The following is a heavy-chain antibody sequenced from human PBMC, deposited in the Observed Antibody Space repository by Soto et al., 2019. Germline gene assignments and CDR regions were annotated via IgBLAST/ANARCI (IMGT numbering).Heavy chain of an antibody. J-gene: IGHJ4*02. CDR2: ISYDGSNK. V-gene: IGHV3-30*18. Sequence: QVQLVESGGGVVQPGRSLRLSCAASGFTFSSYGMHWVRQAPGKGLEWVAVISYDGSNKYYADSVKGRFTISRDNSKNTLYVQMNSLRAQDTAVYYCAKGDVDTSMAMAVDYLGQGTLVTVSS. CDR1: GFTFSSYG. D-gene: IGHD5-18*01. CDR3: AKGDVDTSMAMAVDY.